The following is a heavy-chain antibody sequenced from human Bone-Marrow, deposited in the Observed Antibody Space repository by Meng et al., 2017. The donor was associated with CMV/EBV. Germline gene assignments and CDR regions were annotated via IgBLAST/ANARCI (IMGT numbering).Heavy chain of an antibody. Sequence: GESLKISCAASGFTFSSYGMHWVRQAPGKGLEWVAVIWYDGSNKYYADSVKVRFTISRDNSKKTLYLQMNSMRAEDTAVYYCASPGGDGEEDWYLDLWGRGTLVTVSS. J-gene: IGHJ2*01. D-gene: IGHD2-21*01. V-gene: IGHV3-33*01. CDR1: GFTFSSYG. CDR2: IWYDGSNK. CDR3: ASPGGDGEEDWYLDL.